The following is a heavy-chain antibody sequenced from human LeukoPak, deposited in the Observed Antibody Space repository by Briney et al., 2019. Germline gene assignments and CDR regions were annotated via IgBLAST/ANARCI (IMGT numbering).Heavy chain of an antibody. V-gene: IGHV3-23*01. J-gene: IGHJ1*01. D-gene: IGHD4-17*01. CDR3: AKLEGDTVTSYIIPLRYFKH. Sequence: PGESLRLSCAASGFTFSSYAMSWARQAPGKGLEWVSAISGRDGSTDYADSVKGRSTIYTENSKNTLYLQMNSRRAEDTAVYYWAKLEGDTVTSYIIPLRYFKHWSQGTLVTVSS. CDR2: ISGRDGST. CDR1: GFTFSSYA.